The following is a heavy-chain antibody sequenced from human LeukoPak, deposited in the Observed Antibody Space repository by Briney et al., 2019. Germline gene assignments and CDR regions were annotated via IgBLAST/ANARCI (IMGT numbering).Heavy chain of an antibody. Sequence: GGSLRLSCAASGFXFGSYAMSWVRQAPGKGLEWVSVISSSGGNTYYADSVKGRFTISRDNSKNTLYLQMNSLRAEDTGVYYCAKGTYSYGSGSYYTEAFGENWGQGTLVTVSS. CDR1: GFXFGSYA. D-gene: IGHD3-10*01. CDR3: AKGTYSYGSGSYYTEAFGEN. CDR2: ISSSGGNT. V-gene: IGHV3-23*01. J-gene: IGHJ4*02.